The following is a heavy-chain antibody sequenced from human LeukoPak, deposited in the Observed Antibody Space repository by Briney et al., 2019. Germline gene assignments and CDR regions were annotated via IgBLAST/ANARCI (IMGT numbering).Heavy chain of an antibody. Sequence: GGSLRLSCAASGFTFSSYSMNWVRQAPGKGLEWVSYISSSSSTIYYADSVKGRFTISRDNAKNSLYLQMNSLRAEDTAVYYCARDPGYYDSSGYTRVRYFDYWGQGTLVTVSS. J-gene: IGHJ4*02. V-gene: IGHV3-48*04. CDR3: ARDPGYYDSSGYTRVRYFDY. D-gene: IGHD3-22*01. CDR1: GFTFSSYS. CDR2: ISSSSSTI.